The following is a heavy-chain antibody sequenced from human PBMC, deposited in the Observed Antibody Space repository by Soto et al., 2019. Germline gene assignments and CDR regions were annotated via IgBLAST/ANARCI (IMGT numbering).Heavy chain of an antibody. J-gene: IGHJ6*02. V-gene: IGHV3-9*01. CDR1: GFTFGDYA. Sequence: EMQLVESGGALLQPGRSLRLSCAASGFTFGDYAMHWVRQAPGKGLEWVSGISWNSGDIGYADAVQGRFTISRDNAKNSLYLQMNSLGAEDTALYYCATARLWGGEGYNTYNYYGLDVWGQGTTVIVSS. D-gene: IGHD3-16*01. CDR3: ATARLWGGEGYNTYNYYGLDV. CDR2: ISWNSGDI.